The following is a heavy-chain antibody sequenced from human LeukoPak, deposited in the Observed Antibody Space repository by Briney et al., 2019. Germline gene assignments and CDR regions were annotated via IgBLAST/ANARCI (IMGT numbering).Heavy chain of an antibody. J-gene: IGHJ6*03. V-gene: IGHV3-23*01. CDR1: GFTFSSYA. D-gene: IGHD2-2*01. CDR3: AKDGHGVVVPAAKGALGYYYHYMDV. Sequence: PGGSLRLSCAASGFTFSSYAMSWVRQAPGKGLEWVSAISGSGGSTYYADSVKGRFTISRDNSKNTLYLQMNSLRAEDTAVYYCAKDGHGVVVPAAKGALGYYYHYMDVWGKGTTVTVSS. CDR2: ISGSGGST.